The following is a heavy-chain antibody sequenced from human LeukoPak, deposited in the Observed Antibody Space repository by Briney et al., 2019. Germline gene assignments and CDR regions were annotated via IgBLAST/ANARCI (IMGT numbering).Heavy chain of an antibody. CDR3: AREFARITMVRGVIGY. D-gene: IGHD3-10*01. J-gene: IGHJ4*02. CDR1: GYTFTGYY. V-gene: IGHV1-2*02. CDR2: INPNSGGT. Sequence: ASVKVSCKASGYTFTGYYMHWVRQAPGQRLEWMGWINPNSGGTNYAQKFQGRVTMTRDTSISTAYMELSRLRSDDTAVYYCAREFARITMVRGVIGYWGQGTLVTVSS.